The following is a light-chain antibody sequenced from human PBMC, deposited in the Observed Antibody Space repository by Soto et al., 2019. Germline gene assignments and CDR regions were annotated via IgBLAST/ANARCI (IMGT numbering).Light chain of an antibody. CDR3: QQTHRPPAS. Sequence: DIPMTQSPDSLSASVGDRVTITCRASQSIVTYLNWYQQKPGKAPEPLVSGTSSLQTGVPSRCSGSGSGADFTPPISTLQSEDFGTYYCQQTHRPPASIGQGTKLEV. J-gene: IGKJ2*01. V-gene: IGKV1-39*01. CDR2: GTS. CDR1: QSIVTY.